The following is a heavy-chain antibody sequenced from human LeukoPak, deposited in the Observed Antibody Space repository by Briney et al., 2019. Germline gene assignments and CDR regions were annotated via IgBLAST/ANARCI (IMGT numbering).Heavy chain of an antibody. CDR3: ARKGLRRYYYYYGMDV. CDR1: GFTFSSYS. J-gene: IGHJ6*02. V-gene: IGHV3-48*02. CDR2: NSNSSSTI. D-gene: IGHD5-12*01. Sequence: QSGGSLRLSCAPSGFTFSSYSMNWARQAPGKGRVWFSYNSNSSSTIYYADSVKGRLTISRDKAKNSLDLQMNRLRDEDAAVYYCARKGLRRYYYYYGMDVWGQGTTVTVSS.